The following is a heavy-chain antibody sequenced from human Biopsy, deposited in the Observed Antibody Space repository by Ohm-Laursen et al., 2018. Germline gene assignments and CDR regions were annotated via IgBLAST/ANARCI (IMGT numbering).Heavy chain of an antibody. Sequence: GASVKVSCKGSGYAVNDYFLHWLRQAPGQGPEWMGWISPNSGGTNYAQKFQGRVTMTTDTPTSTVYLELRRLISDDTAVYYCARDIMNRIAGLVARSDVFDVWGQGTLVTVSS. CDR2: ISPNSGGT. J-gene: IGHJ3*01. V-gene: IGHV1-2*02. D-gene: IGHD3-16*01. CDR1: GYAVNDYF. CDR3: ARDIMNRIAGLVARSDVFDV.